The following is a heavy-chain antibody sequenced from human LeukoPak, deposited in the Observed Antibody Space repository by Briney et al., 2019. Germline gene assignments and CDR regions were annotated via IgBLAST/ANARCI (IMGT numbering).Heavy chain of an antibody. V-gene: IGHV3-21*01. Sequence: GGSLRLSCAASGFTFSSYSMNWVRQAPGKGLEWVSSISSSSSYIYYADSVKGRFTISRDNAKNSLYLQMNSLRAEDTAVYYCARDNGHSYGTPNWFDPWGQGTLVTVSS. CDR1: GFTFSSYS. CDR2: ISSSSSYI. CDR3: ARDNGHSYGTPNWFDP. J-gene: IGHJ5*02. D-gene: IGHD5-18*01.